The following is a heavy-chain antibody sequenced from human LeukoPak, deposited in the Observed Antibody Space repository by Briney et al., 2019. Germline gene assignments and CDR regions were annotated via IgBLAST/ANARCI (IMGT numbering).Heavy chain of an antibody. V-gene: IGHV3-7*01. CDR3: VGGDAFDI. D-gene: IGHD4-23*01. Sequence: GESLRLSCAGSEFKFSTQWMYWVRQAPGKGLEWVANINHDGGKIYYVASVKGRFTISRDNAKNSLFLQMNSLRAEDTALYYCVGGDAFDIWGQGTVVTVSS. CDR2: INHDGGKI. J-gene: IGHJ3*02. CDR1: EFKFSTQW.